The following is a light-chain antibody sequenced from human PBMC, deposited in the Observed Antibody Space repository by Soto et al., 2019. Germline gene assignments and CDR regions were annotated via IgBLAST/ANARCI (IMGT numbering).Light chain of an antibody. CDR1: SSNIGTSS. CDR3: AAWDDSLNGHV. CDR2: TTN. Sequence: QSVLTQPHSASWTPGQGVTISCSGSSSNIGTSSVHWFQQLPGTAPKLLISTTNQRPSGVPERFSGSKSGTSASLAISGLQSEDEADYYCAAWDDSLNGHVFGTGTKVTVL. J-gene: IGLJ1*01. V-gene: IGLV1-44*01.